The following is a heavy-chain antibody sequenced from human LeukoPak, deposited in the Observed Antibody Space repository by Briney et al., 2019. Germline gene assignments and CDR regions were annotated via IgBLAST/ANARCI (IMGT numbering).Heavy chain of an antibody. CDR2: ISAYNGNT. D-gene: IGHD2-2*01. CDR1: GYIFTGYY. Sequence: ASVKVSCKASGYIFTGYYMHWVRQAPGQGLEWMGWISAYNGNTNYAQKLQGRVTMTTDTSTSTAYMELRSLRSDDTAVYYCARDRAYLKDIVVVPAAKGFDYWGQGTLVTVSS. V-gene: IGHV1-18*04. J-gene: IGHJ4*02. CDR3: ARDRAYLKDIVVVPAAKGFDY.